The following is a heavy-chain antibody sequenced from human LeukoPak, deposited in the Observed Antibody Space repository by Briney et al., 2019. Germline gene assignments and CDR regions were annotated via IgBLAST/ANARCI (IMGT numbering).Heavy chain of an antibody. Sequence: GGSLRLSCAASGFTFGSYAMSWVRQAPGKGLEWVSAISGSGGSTYYADSVKGRFTISRDNSKNTLYLQMNSLRAEDTAVYYCAKDIVVVPAAISSGDAFDIWGQGTMVTVSS. D-gene: IGHD2-2*01. V-gene: IGHV3-23*01. CDR1: GFTFGSYA. CDR2: ISGSGGST. CDR3: AKDIVVVPAAISSGDAFDI. J-gene: IGHJ3*02.